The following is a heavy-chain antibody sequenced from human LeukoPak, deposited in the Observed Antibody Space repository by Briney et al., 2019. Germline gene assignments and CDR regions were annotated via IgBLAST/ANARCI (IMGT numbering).Heavy chain of an antibody. CDR3: AKSKLRISDYYYGSGSYDY. D-gene: IGHD3-10*01. Sequence: PGGSLRLSCAASGFTFDDYAMHWVRQAPGKGLEWVSGISWNSGSIGYADSVKGRFTISRDNAKNSLYLQMNSLRAEDTALYYCAKSKLRISDYYYGSGSYDYWGQGTLVTVSS. CDR1: GFTFDDYA. CDR2: ISWNSGSI. J-gene: IGHJ4*02. V-gene: IGHV3-9*01.